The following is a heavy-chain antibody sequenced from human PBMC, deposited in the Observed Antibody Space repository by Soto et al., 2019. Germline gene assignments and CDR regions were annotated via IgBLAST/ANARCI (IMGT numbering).Heavy chain of an antibody. CDR1: GGSFSGYY. V-gene: IGHV4-34*01. J-gene: IGHJ6*03. CDR3: ARSNYYYYMDV. Sequence: SETLSLTCAVYGGSFSGYYWSWIRQPPGKGLEWIGEINHSGSTNYNPSLKSRVTISVDTSKNQFSLKLSSVTAADTAVYYCARSNYYYYMDVWGKGATVTVSS. CDR2: INHSGST.